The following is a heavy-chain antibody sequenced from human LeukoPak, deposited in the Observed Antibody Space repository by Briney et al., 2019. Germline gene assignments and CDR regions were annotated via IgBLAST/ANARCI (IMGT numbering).Heavy chain of an antibody. CDR3: ARSLDYYYGMDV. J-gene: IGHJ6*02. V-gene: IGHV4-59*01. CDR2: IYYSGST. CDR1: GGSFSGYY. Sequence: SETLSLTCAVYGGSFSGYYWSWIRQPPGKGLEWIGYIYYSGSTNYNPSLKSRVTISVDTSKNQLSLKLSSVTAADTAVYYCARSLDYYYGMDVWGQGTTVTVSS.